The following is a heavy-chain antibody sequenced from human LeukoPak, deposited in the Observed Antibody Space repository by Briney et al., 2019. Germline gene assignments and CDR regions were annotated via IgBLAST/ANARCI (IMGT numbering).Heavy chain of an antibody. CDR3: ARPKQPSAPWASAFWFDP. D-gene: IGHD6-13*01. CDR2: IDPNSGGS. Sequence: ASVKVSCKASGYTFTSYGISWVRQAPGQGLEWMGWIDPNSGGSNYAQKFQGRVTMTRDTSISTAYMELSRLRSDDTAVYYCARPKQPSAPWASAFWFDPWGQGTLVTVSS. J-gene: IGHJ5*02. CDR1: GYTFTSYG. V-gene: IGHV1-2*02.